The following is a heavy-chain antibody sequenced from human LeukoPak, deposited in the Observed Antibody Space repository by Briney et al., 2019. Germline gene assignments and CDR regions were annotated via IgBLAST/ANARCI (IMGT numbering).Heavy chain of an antibody. J-gene: IGHJ4*02. Sequence: GGSLRLSCAASGFTFSSYSMNWVRQAPGRGLEWVSSISNSSSYIYYADSVKGRFTISRDNAKNSLYLQMNSLRAEDTAVYYCARGDRDLYCSSTSCYPVLGGQGTLVTVSS. CDR3: ARGDRDLYCSSTSCYPVL. V-gene: IGHV3-21*01. CDR1: GFTFSSYS. D-gene: IGHD2-2*01. CDR2: ISNSSSYI.